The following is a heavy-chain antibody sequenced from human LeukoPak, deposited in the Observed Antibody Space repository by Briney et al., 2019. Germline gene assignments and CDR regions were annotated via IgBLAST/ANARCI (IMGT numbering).Heavy chain of an antibody. D-gene: IGHD4-17*01. CDR3: ARDPTTVTTFYAFDI. CDR2: IYHSGST. CDR1: GGSINSGGPF. J-gene: IGHJ3*02. V-gene: IGHV4-31*03. Sequence: SETLSLTCTVSGGSINSGGPFWSWIRQHPEKGLEWIGYIYHSGSTYYNPSLKSRVTISVDTSKNQFSLQLSSVTAADTAVYYCARDPTTVTTFYAFDIWGQGTMVTVSS.